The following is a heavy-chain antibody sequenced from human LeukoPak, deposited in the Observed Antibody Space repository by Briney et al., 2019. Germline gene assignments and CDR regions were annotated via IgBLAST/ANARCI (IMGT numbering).Heavy chain of an antibody. CDR2: ITSSSSAI. V-gene: IGHV3-48*01. D-gene: IGHD1-26*01. J-gene: IGHJ4*02. CDR1: GFAFSSYS. Sequence: PGGSLRLSCAAPGFAFSSYSMNWVRHAPGKGLEWVSYITSSSSAIYYADSVKGRFTISRDNAKNSLYLQMNSLSAADTAVYYCARGSGSYPLPFDYWGQGTLVTVSS. CDR3: ARGSGSYPLPFDY.